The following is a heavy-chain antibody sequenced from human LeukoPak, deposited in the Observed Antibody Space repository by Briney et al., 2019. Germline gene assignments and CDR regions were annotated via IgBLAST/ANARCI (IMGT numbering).Heavy chain of an antibody. Sequence: SVKVSCKASGGTFSSYAISWARQAPGQGLEWMGGIIPIFGTANYAQKFQGRVTITADESTSTAYMELSSLRSEDTAVYYCARRGNRGYCSSTSCHVAFDIWGQGTMVTVSS. D-gene: IGHD2-2*01. V-gene: IGHV1-69*13. J-gene: IGHJ3*02. CDR2: IIPIFGTA. CDR3: ARRGNRGYCSSTSCHVAFDI. CDR1: GGTFSSYA.